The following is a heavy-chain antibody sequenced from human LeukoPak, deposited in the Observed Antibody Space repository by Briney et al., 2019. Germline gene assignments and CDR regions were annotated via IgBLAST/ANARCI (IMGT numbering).Heavy chain of an antibody. J-gene: IGHJ4*02. CDR2: IYTSGST. V-gene: IGHV4-4*09. Sequence: SETLSLTCTVAGGSISSYYWSWIRQPPGKGLEWIGYIYTSGSTNYNTSLKSRVTISVDTSKNQFSLKLSSVTAADTAVYYCARHASGSYYDYWGQGTLVTVSS. CDR3: ARHASGSYYDY. D-gene: IGHD1-26*01. CDR1: GGSISSYY.